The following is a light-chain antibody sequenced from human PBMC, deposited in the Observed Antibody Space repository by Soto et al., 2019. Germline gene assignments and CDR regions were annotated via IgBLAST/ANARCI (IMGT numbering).Light chain of an antibody. V-gene: IGKV1-39*01. CDR1: QSISSY. Sequence: DIPMTRSPSSLSASVGDRVTITCRASQSISSYLNWYQQKPGKAPKLLIYAASSLQSGVPSRFSGSGSGTDFTLTISSLQPEDFATYYCQQSYSTPPMYTFGQGTKLEIK. CDR2: AAS. CDR3: QQSYSTPPMYT. J-gene: IGKJ2*01.